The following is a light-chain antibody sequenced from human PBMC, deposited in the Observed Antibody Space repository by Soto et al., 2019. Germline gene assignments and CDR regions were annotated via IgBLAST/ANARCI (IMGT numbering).Light chain of an antibody. Sequence: ERVIPQYPATLSVSPGERAALSCRASQSVSRNLAWSQQKPSQAPRLFIYGASTRATAIPPRFSGSGSGTELTLTISSLQSEDFAVYSCQQYDNWPITFGQGTRLEIK. J-gene: IGKJ5*01. V-gene: IGKV3-15*01. CDR2: GAS. CDR1: QSVSRN. CDR3: QQYDNWPIT.